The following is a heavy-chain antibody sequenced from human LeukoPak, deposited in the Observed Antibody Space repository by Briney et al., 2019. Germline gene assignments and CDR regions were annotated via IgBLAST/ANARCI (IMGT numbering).Heavy chain of an antibody. V-gene: IGHV3-48*04. J-gene: IGHJ4*02. D-gene: IGHD3-22*01. CDR1: GFTFNSYS. CDR3: AGDYYYDSSGYAY. Sequence: GGSLRLSCTASGFTFNSYSMNWVRQAPGKGLEWVSYITSTSSTIYYADSVKGRFTISRDNAKNSLYLQMNSLRAEDTAVYYCAGDYYYDSSGYAYWGQGTLVTVSS. CDR2: ITSTSSTI.